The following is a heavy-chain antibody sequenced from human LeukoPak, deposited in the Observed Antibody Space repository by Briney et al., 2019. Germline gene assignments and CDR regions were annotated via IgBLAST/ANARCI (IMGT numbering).Heavy chain of an antibody. J-gene: IGHJ3*02. V-gene: IGHV3-7*01. CDR1: GFTFAGYW. CDR2: IKQDASEE. Sequence: GGSLRLSCAASGFTFAGYWISWVRQAPGKGLEWVANIKQDASEEYYVDSVKGRFTISRDNAKNSLYLQMHSLRAEDTAVYYCARDLRDTTMAHDAFDIWGQGTVVTVSS. D-gene: IGHD5-18*01. CDR3: ARDLRDTTMAHDAFDI.